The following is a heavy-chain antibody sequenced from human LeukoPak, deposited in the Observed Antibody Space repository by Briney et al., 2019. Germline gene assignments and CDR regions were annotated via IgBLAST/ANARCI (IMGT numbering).Heavy chain of an antibody. CDR1: GFTFDDYA. D-gene: IGHD5-18*01. CDR3: SKGGAPAQLGFGPAFDI. CDR2: ISWNSGNI. Sequence: GGSLRLSCAASGFTFDDYAMHWVRQAPRKGLEWVSGISWNSGNIVYADSVKGRFTISRDNAKNSLYLQMNSLRAEETALYYCSKGGAPAQLGFGPAFDIWGQGTMVTVSS. V-gene: IGHV3-9*01. J-gene: IGHJ3*02.